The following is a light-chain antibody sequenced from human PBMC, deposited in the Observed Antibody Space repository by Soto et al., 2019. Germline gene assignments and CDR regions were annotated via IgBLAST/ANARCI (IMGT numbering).Light chain of an antibody. CDR3: HQRQSWPRT. CDR1: QSVSYY. V-gene: IGKV3-11*01. CDR2: DAS. Sequence: EIVLTHSPCTLSLSPLERATLSFRASQSVSYYLAWYQQKPGQAPRLLIYDASSRATGVPDRFSGSGSGTDFTLTISRLEPEDFAVYYCHQRQSWPRTFGQGTKVDIK. J-gene: IGKJ1*01.